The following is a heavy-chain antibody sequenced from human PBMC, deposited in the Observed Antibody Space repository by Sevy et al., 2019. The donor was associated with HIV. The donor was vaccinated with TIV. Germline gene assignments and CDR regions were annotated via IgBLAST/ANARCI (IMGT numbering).Heavy chain of an antibody. CDR1: GFTFSTYD. D-gene: IGHD2-8*01. CDR2: IRYDGSNK. Sequence: GGSLRLSRAASGFTFSTYDMHWVRQAPGKGLEWVAYIRYDGSNKYYADSVRGRFTISRDNSKNTLYLQMNSLRAEDTAVYYCARGRKTTQEWLEELDYYYGVDVWGQGTTVTVSS. V-gene: IGHV3-30*02. J-gene: IGHJ6*02. CDR3: ARGRKTTQEWLEELDYYYGVDV.